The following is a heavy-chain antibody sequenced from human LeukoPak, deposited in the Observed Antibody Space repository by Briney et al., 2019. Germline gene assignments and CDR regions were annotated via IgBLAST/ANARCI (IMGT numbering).Heavy chain of an antibody. V-gene: IGHV3-21*01. Sequence: GGSLRLSCVASGFTFSIYTMSWVRQAPGKGLEWVSSITSSSSSIYSADSVKGRLTISRDNAKNSLYLEMNSLRDEDTAVYYCARDLAWGAYWGQGTLVTVSS. J-gene: IGHJ4*02. CDR3: ARDLAWGAY. CDR2: ITSSSSSI. CDR1: GFTFSIYT. D-gene: IGHD4/OR15-4a*01.